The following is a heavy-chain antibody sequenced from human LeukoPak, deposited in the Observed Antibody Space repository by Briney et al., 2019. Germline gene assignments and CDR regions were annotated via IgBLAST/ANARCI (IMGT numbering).Heavy chain of an antibody. CDR2: ISGSDGST. Sequence: GGSLRLSCAASGFTFSSYAMSWVRQAPGKGLEWVSTISGSDGSTYYADSVKGRFTISRDNSKNTLHLQMNSLRAEDTAVYYCAKDGSYYDFDYWGQGTLVTVSS. CDR3: AKDGSYYDFDY. CDR1: GFTFSSYA. D-gene: IGHD1-26*01. V-gene: IGHV3-23*01. J-gene: IGHJ4*02.